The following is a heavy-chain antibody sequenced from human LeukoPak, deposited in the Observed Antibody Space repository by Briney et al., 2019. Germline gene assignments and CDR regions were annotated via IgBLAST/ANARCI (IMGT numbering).Heavy chain of an antibody. Sequence: GGSLRLSCAASRFTFSSYAMSWVRQAPGKGLEWVSAISGSGGSTYYADSVKGRFTISRDNSKNTLYLQMNSLRAEDTAVYYCAKDVRYCSGGSCYKWDWFDPWGQGTLVTVSS. J-gene: IGHJ5*02. V-gene: IGHV3-23*01. CDR1: RFTFSSYA. D-gene: IGHD2-15*01. CDR3: AKDVRYCSGGSCYKWDWFDP. CDR2: ISGSGGST.